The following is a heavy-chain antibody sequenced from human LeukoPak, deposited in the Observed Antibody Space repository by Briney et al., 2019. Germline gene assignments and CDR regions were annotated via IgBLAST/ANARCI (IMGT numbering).Heavy chain of an antibody. D-gene: IGHD3-10*01. CDR3: ARGLIGGSGSYTRCFVL. CDR2: INHSGST. CDR1: VGSFCGYY. Sequence: SETLSLTCAVYVGSFCGYYWSWMRQPPGKGRECIGEINHSGSTKHNPSPKSRVTLPVDTSKNHFYIKLSSETAAETAVYYCARGLIGGSGSYTRCFVLWGRGTLVTVSS. V-gene: IGHV4-34*01. J-gene: IGHJ2*01.